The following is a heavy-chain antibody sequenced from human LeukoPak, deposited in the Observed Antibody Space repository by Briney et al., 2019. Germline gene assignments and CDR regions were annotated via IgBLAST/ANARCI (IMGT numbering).Heavy chain of an antibody. J-gene: IGHJ4*02. D-gene: IGHD6-19*01. Sequence: GGPLSLPCAASGFSLDDYGLTWVRQAPGRGLGWVPGINWNGDSTDYADSVKGRFTISRDNAKNSLYLQMNSLRAEDTALYYCARDSQHHSSASEYWGQGTLVTVSS. CDR1: GFSLDDYG. V-gene: IGHV3-20*04. CDR3: ARDSQHHSSASEY. CDR2: INWNGDST.